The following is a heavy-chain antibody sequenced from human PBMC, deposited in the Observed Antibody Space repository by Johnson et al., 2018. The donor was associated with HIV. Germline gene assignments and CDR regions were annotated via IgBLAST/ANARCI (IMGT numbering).Heavy chain of an antibody. Sequence: MLLVESGGGLVQPGGSLRLSCAASGFTFSSYALHWVRQAPGKGLAYVSAIRSNGGSPYSAHSVKGSFTISRDNSKNTLYLQMGSLRAEDMAVYYCARKVVTADDAFDILGQGTMVTVSS. CDR2: IRSNGGSP. V-gene: IGHV3-64*01. J-gene: IGHJ3*02. D-gene: IGHD2-21*02. CDR3: ARKVVTADDAFDI. CDR1: GFTFSSYA.